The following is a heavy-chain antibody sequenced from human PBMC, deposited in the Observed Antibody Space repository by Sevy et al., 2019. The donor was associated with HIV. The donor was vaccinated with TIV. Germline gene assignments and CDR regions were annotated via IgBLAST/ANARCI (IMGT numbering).Heavy chain of an antibody. V-gene: IGHV3-48*02. D-gene: IGHD3-16*02. CDR3: ARENDYVWGRYLPPFDY. CDR2: ISSSSSTI. Sequence: GGSLRLSCAASGFTFSSYSMNWVRQAPGKGLEWVSYISSSSSTIYYADSVKGRFTSSRDNAKNSLYLQMNSLRDEDTAVYYCARENDYVWGRYLPPFDYWGQGPLVTVSS. CDR1: GFTFSSYS. J-gene: IGHJ4*02.